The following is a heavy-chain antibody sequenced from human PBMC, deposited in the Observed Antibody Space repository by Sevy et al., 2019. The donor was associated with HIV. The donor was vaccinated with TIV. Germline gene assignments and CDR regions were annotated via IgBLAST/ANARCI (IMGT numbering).Heavy chain of an antibody. Sequence: SETLSLTCAVSGGSINSFFWSWIRQSPGKGLEWIGYVYDSGNSEYNPSLRSRVTISVDTSKKQFSLKASSVTAADTAVYYCARGGGIYYDSRGFHPQYYFDSWGQGTLVTVSS. V-gene: IGHV4-59*01. D-gene: IGHD3-22*01. J-gene: IGHJ4*02. CDR1: GGSINSFF. CDR2: VYDSGNS. CDR3: ARGGGIYYDSRGFHPQYYFDS.